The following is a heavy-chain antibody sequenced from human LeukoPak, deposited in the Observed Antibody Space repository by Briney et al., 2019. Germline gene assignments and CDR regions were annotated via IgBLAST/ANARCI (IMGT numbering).Heavy chain of an antibody. Sequence: GASVKVSCKASGYTFTSYGISWVRQAPGQGLEWMGWISAYNGNTNYAQKLQGRVTMTTDTSTSTVYMELSSLRSEDTAVYYCARAQDESYSFDYWDQGTLVTVSS. CDR3: ARAQDESYSFDY. CDR1: GYTFTSYG. V-gene: IGHV1-18*01. CDR2: ISAYNGNT. J-gene: IGHJ4*02. D-gene: IGHD1-26*01.